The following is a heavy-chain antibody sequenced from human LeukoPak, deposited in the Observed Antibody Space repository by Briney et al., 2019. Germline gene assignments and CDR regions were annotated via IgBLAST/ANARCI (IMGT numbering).Heavy chain of an antibody. CDR1: GFTFSSYA. CDR2: IGDSGGIT. Sequence: GGSLRLSCAASGFTFSSYAMSWVRQAPGEGLEWVSVIGDSGGITYYADSVKGRFTISRDNSKNTLYLQMNSLRAEDTAVYYCARDSVDTAMEGYGMDVWGQGTTVIVSS. V-gene: IGHV3-23*01. D-gene: IGHD5-18*01. J-gene: IGHJ6*02. CDR3: ARDSVDTAMEGYGMDV.